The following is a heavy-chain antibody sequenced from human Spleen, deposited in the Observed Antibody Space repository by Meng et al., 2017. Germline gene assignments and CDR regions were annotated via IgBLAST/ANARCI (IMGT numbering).Heavy chain of an antibody. D-gene: IGHD2-21*01. CDR1: GYTFTAYY. CDR3: AKALGWGSSPDY. J-gene: IGHJ4*02. CDR2: INPNSGST. Sequence: QMQLLQSGTDVKKPGASVKFSCKASGYTFTAYYIHWVRQDHGQGLEWMGRINPNSGSTNFAQKFQGRVIMTRDTSISTAYMELSSMGFDDTAVYYCAKALGWGSSPDYWGQGILVTVSS. V-gene: IGHV1-2*06.